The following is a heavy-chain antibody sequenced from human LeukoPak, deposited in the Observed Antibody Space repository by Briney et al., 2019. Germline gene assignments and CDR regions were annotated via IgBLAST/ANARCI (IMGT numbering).Heavy chain of an antibody. J-gene: IGHJ6*02. Sequence: ASVKVSCKTSGYSFNSHHVHWVRQAPGRGREWMGVKLSHDGTTSYTQNFQGRLTMTRDTSTSTVYMELSSLRSEDTAVYYCARDSGNFHYDMDVWGQGTTVIVSS. CDR1: GYSFNSHH. D-gene: IGHD3-10*01. CDR2: KLSHDGTT. CDR3: ARDSGNFHYDMDV. V-gene: IGHV1-46*02.